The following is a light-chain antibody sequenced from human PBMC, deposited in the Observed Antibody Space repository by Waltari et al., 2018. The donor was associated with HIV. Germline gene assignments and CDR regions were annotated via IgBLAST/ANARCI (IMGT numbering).Light chain of an antibody. CDR2: EDS. CDR1: SSDVGGYNY. J-gene: IGLJ1*01. V-gene: IGLV2-14*01. Sequence: QSALTQPASVSGSPGPSITISCTGTSSDVGGYNYVSWYQQHPGKAPKLMIYEDSNRPSGVSNRFSGSKSGNTASLTISGLQAEDEADYYCSSYTSSSTLVFGTGTKVTVL. CDR3: SSYTSSSTLV.